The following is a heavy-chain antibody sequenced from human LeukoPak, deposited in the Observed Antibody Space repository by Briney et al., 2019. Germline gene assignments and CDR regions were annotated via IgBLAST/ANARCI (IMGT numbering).Heavy chain of an antibody. Sequence: SETLSLTCTVSGGSISSYYWSWIRQPPGKGLEWIGYISYSGSTNYNPSLKSRVTISVDTSKNQFSLKLNSVTAADTAVYYCARGGTMRIVSIWGQGTMVTVSS. J-gene: IGHJ3*02. CDR3: ARGGTMRIVSI. V-gene: IGHV4-59*01. D-gene: IGHD5/OR15-5a*01. CDR1: GGSISSYY. CDR2: ISYSGST.